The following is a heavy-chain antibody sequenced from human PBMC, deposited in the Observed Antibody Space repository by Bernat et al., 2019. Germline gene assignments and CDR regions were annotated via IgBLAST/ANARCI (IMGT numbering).Heavy chain of an antibody. V-gene: IGHV3-30*03. Sequence: VQLVESGGGLVKPGGSLRLSCAASGFTLSNYGMHWVRQAPGKGLEWVAVISYDGSTKYYADSVKGRFTISRDNSKNTLYLQMNSLRAEDTAVYYCARGGYWGSYADNDYWGQGTLVAVSS. D-gene: IGHD1-26*01. J-gene: IGHJ4*02. CDR1: GFTLSNYG. CDR3: ARGGYWGSYADNDY. CDR2: ISYDGSTK.